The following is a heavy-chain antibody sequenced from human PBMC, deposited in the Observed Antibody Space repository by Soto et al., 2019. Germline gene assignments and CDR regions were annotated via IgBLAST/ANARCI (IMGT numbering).Heavy chain of an antibody. CDR3: ARVPHWANSGNFYIQLYDS. Sequence: QVQLVQPGAEVKRPGASVKVSCKSSGYTFTTYAIHWVRQAPGQRLQWMGWINAGSGNTKYSQDFQGRVTFTRDTAATTTCMELSSLRSEDTAVYYCARVPHWANSGNFYIQLYDSWGQGTLVTVSS. V-gene: IGHV1-3*01. CDR1: GYTFTTYA. CDR2: INAGSGNT. J-gene: IGHJ4*02. D-gene: IGHD3-10*01.